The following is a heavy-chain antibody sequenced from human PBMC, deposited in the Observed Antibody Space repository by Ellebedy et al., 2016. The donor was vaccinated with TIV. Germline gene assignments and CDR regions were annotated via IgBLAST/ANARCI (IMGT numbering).Heavy chain of an antibody. J-gene: IGHJ3*02. V-gene: IGHV1-8*01. CDR2: MNPNSGNA. Sequence: ASVKVSCXASGYIFTDYDVNWVRQAPGQGLEWMGWMNPNSGNAGFSKKFQGRITMTSNTSISTVYMEFRSLRSEDTAVYFCARYVTLVRGVMTPYAFDTWGQGTMVSVSS. CDR1: GYIFTDYD. CDR3: ARYVTLVRGVMTPYAFDT. D-gene: IGHD3-10*01.